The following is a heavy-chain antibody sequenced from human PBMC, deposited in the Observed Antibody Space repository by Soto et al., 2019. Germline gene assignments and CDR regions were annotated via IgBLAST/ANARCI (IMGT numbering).Heavy chain of an antibody. CDR2: IYYSGST. J-gene: IGHJ6*03. Sequence: SETLSLTCTVSGGSISSSSYYWGWIRQPPGKGLEWIGSIYYSGSTYYNPSLKSRVTISVDTSKNQFSLKLSSVTAADTAVYYCASLSSGDIWGSYRFGFDYYMDVWGKGTTVTVSS. CDR3: ASLSSGDIWGSYRFGFDYYMDV. D-gene: IGHD3-16*02. CDR1: GGSISSSSYY. V-gene: IGHV4-39*01.